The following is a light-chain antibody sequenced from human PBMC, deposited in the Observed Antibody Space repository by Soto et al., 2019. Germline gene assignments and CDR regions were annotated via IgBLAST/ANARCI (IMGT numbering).Light chain of an antibody. V-gene: IGKV3-20*01. J-gene: IGKJ4*01. CDR2: GAS. CDR1: QSINSAY. CDR3: QQYGNSPPLS. Sequence: EIVLTQSPGTLSLSPGEGATLSCRTSQSINSAYLAWYQQKPGQAPRLLIYGASNRVAGIPDRFGGGGSGTDFTLTISRLEPEDFAVYYCQQYGNSPPLSFGGGTKVDIK.